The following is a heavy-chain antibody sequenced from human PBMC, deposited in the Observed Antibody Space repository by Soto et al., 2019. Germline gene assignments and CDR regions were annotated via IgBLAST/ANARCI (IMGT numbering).Heavy chain of an antibody. Sequence: ASVKVSCKASGYTFTGCYMHWVRQAPGQGLEWMGWINPNSGGTNYAQKFQGWVTMTRDTSISTAYMELSRLRSDDTAVYYCARGRGWGSMIVAMDVWGQGTTVTVSS. J-gene: IGHJ6*02. V-gene: IGHV1-2*04. CDR3: ARGRGWGSMIVAMDV. D-gene: IGHD3-16*01. CDR1: GYTFTGCY. CDR2: INPNSGGT.